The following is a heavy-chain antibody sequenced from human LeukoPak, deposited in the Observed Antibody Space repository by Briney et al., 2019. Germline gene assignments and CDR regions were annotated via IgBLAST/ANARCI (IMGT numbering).Heavy chain of an antibody. CDR2: ISYDGSNK. V-gene: IGHV3-30*04. J-gene: IGHJ4*02. Sequence: GGSLRLSCAASGFTFSSYAMHWVRQAPGKGLEWVAVISYDGSNKYYADSVKGRFTISRDNSKNTLYLQMDSLRAEDTAVYYCAGEIWGQGTLVTVSS. CDR3: AGEI. CDR1: GFTFSSYA.